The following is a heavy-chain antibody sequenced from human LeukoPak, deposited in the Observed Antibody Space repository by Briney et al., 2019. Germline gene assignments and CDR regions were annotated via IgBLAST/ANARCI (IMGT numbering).Heavy chain of an antibody. D-gene: IGHD6-13*01. J-gene: IGHJ4*02. CDR3: ARDGGPTAAAGTDY. V-gene: IGHV3-64*01. CDR1: GFTFSSYA. Sequence: GGSLRLSCAPSGFTFSSYARHWVRQAPGKGLEYVSAISRNGASTYYANSVKGRFTISRDNSKNMLYLQMGSLRAEDMAVYYCARDGGPTAAAGTDYWGQGTLVIVSS. CDR2: ISRNGAST.